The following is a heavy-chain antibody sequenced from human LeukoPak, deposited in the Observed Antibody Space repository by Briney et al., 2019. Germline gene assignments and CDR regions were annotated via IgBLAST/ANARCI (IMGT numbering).Heavy chain of an antibody. Sequence: GASVKVSCKVSGYTLIELSMHWVRQAPGKGLEWMGGFDPEDGETIYTQKFQGRVTMTRDTSISTAYMELSRLRSDDTAVYYCARVWLPLSGADAFDIWGQGTMVTVSS. D-gene: IGHD5-12*01. CDR3: ARVWLPLSGADAFDI. J-gene: IGHJ3*02. CDR2: FDPEDGET. V-gene: IGHV1-24*01. CDR1: GYTLIELS.